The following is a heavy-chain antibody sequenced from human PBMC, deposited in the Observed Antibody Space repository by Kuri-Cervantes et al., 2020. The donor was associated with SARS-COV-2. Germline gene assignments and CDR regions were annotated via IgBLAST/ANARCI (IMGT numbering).Heavy chain of an antibody. CDR2: ISHGGST. D-gene: IGHD2-2*02. J-gene: IGHJ2*01. CDR1: GYSISSGSY. V-gene: IGHV4-38-2*02. CDR3: ARAVGGCSSTSCYSIPRWYFDL. Sequence: SETLSLTCTVSGYSISSGSYWGWVRQPPGKGLEWIGMISHGGSTYYNPSLKSRVTISVDTSKNQFSLRLTSVTAADTALYYCARAVGGCSSTSCYSIPRWYFDLWGRGTLVTVSS.